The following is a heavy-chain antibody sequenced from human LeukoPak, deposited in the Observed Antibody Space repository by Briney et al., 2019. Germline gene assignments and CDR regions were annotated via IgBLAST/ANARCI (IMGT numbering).Heavy chain of an antibody. CDR3: ATGRYNKNDSRHHPGV. Sequence: TPSPTSTLSAGSPTGADDYSSWPRHPPGTGLEWIRYIYYKGNTYNNPSLKTRVTISVDTSKNQYALKLSPVTAADTAVYYCATGRYNKNDSRHHPGVWGKETTVTVS. D-gene: IGHD1-1*01. V-gene: IGHV4-30-4*08. CDR1: AGSPTGADDY. CDR2: IYYKGNT. J-gene: IGHJ6*03.